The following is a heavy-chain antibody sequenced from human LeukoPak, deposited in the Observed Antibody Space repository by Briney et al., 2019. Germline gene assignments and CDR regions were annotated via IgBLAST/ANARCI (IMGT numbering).Heavy chain of an antibody. CDR1: GFTFSIYA. CDR3: AKDLTATYYYDSSGYFPLDY. D-gene: IGHD3-22*01. J-gene: IGHJ4*02. CDR2: ISGSGGST. Sequence: GGSLRLSCAASGFTFSIYAMSWVRQAPGKGLEWVSAISGSGGSTYYADSVKGRFTISRDNSKNTLYLQMNSLRAEDTAVYYCAKDLTATYYYDSSGYFPLDYWGQGTLVTVSS. V-gene: IGHV3-23*01.